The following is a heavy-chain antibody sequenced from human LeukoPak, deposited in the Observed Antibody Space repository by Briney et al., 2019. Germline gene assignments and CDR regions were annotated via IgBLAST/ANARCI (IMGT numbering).Heavy chain of an antibody. CDR2: IIPIFGTA. CDR1: GYTFTSYD. D-gene: IGHD3-22*01. V-gene: IGHV1-69*05. Sequence: SVKVSCKASGYTFTSYDINWVRQAPGQGLEWMGGIIPIFGTANYAQKFQGRVTITTDESTSTAYMELSSLRSEDTAVYYCARDLGYYYDSSGYSHAFDIWGQGTMVTVSS. J-gene: IGHJ3*02. CDR3: ARDLGYYYDSSGYSHAFDI.